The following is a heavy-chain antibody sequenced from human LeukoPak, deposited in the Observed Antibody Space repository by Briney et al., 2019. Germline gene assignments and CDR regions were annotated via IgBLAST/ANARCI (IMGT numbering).Heavy chain of an antibody. CDR2: ISSSSSYI. V-gene: IGHV3-21*01. CDR1: GFTFSSYS. CDR3: ARNGGGGPDY. Sequence: GGSLRLSCAASGFTFSSYSMNWVRQAPGKWLEWVSSISSSSSYIYYADSVKGRFTISRDNAKNSLYLQMNSLRAEDTAVYYCARNGGGGPDYWGQGTLVTVSS. J-gene: IGHJ4*02. D-gene: IGHD4-23*01.